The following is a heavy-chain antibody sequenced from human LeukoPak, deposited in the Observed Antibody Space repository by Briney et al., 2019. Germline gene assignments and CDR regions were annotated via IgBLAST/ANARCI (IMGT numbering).Heavy chain of an antibody. CDR3: ARDRSPEGYYDSSHWDYYHGMDV. CDR2: IYYNGIS. V-gene: IGHV4-59*01. Sequence: SETLSLTCTVSGGSISDYYWSWIRQAPGKGLEWIAYIYYNGISNYNPSLKSRVIISVDSSKNQFSLKLTSVTAADTAMYYCARDRSPEGYYDSSHWDYYHGMDVWGQGTTVTISS. D-gene: IGHD3-22*01. CDR1: GGSISDYY. J-gene: IGHJ6*02.